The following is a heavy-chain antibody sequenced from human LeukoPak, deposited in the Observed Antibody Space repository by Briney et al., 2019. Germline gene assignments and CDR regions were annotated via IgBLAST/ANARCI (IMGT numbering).Heavy chain of an antibody. J-gene: IGHJ4*02. V-gene: IGHV4-34*01. Sequence: SETLSLTCAVYGGSFSGYSWSWIRQPPGKGLEWIGEINHSGSTNYNPSLKSRVTISVDTSKNQFSLKLSSVTAADTAVYYCARVSDSSGYYLFDYWGQGTLVTVSS. CDR3: ARVSDSSGYYLFDY. CDR1: GGSFSGYS. CDR2: INHSGST. D-gene: IGHD3-22*01.